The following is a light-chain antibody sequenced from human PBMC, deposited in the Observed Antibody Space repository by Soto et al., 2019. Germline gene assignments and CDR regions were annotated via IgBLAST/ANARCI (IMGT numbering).Light chain of an antibody. J-gene: IGKJ1*01. Sequence: DIQMTQSPSTLSASVGDRVTITCRASQSISSWLAWYQQKPGKAPKLLIYDGSTLESGVPARFSGSGSGTEFTLTITSLQPEDFATYYCQQSGDTPPWTFGQGTKVDIK. V-gene: IGKV1-5*01. CDR3: QQSGDTPPWT. CDR1: QSISSW. CDR2: DGS.